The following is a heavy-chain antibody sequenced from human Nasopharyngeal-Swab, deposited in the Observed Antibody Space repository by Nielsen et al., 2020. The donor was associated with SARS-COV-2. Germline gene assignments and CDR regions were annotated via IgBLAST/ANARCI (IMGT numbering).Heavy chain of an antibody. CDR2: VSGSSGSP. CDR3: ALTPPLGVGYNLLSLGLEY. Sequence: GESLKTPCAASGFTLSNHAPSWVRQAPGKGLEWVSAVSGSSGSPLHADPVKGRFTISRDNSRNTVYLQMNSLRAEDTAVYYCALTPPLGVGYNLLSLGLEYWGQGTRVAVSS. J-gene: IGHJ4*02. CDR1: GFTLSNHA. V-gene: IGHV3-23*01. D-gene: IGHD5-24*01.